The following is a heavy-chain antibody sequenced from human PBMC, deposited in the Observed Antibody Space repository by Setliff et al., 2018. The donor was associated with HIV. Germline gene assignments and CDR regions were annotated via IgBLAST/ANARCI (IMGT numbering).Heavy chain of an antibody. CDR2: IYHSGST. V-gene: IGHV4-4*02. D-gene: IGHD3-3*01. CDR1: GGSISSSNW. J-gene: IGHJ4*02. CDR3: ARAPITIFGVIIIPVYFDY. Sequence: PSETLSLTCAVSGGSISSSNWWSWVRQSPGKGLEWIGEIYHSGSTNYNPSLKSRATISVDKSKNQFSLNLRPVTAADTAVYYCARAPITIFGVIIIPVYFDYWGQGTLVTVSS.